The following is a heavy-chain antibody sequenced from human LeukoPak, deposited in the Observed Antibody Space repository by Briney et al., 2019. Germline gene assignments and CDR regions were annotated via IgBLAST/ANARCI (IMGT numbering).Heavy chain of an antibody. Sequence: GGSLRLSCAASGFTFSSYSMNWVRQAPGKGLEWLSYIIGSSSTIYYADSVKGRFTISRDNAKNSLYLQMNSLRAEDTAVYYCARESLGYCSGSTCYYFYMDFWGKGTTVTVSS. V-gene: IGHV3-48*04. D-gene: IGHD2-15*01. CDR3: ARESLGYCSGSTCYYFYMDF. CDR2: IIGSSSTI. J-gene: IGHJ6*03. CDR1: GFTFSSYS.